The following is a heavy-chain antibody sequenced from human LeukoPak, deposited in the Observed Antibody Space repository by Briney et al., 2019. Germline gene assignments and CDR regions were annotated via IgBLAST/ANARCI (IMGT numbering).Heavy chain of an antibody. J-gene: IGHJ4*02. Sequence: AGGSLRLSCAASTFTFSNYGMNWVRQAPGKGLEWVAVISYDGNDKYFADSVKGRFTISRDNSKNTLYLQMNSLRPEDTAVYYCARGGYYYDSTSYYSLDYWGQGTLVTVSS. CDR2: ISYDGNDK. V-gene: IGHV3-30*03. CDR1: TFTFSNYG. D-gene: IGHD3-22*01. CDR3: ARGGYYYDSTSYYSLDY.